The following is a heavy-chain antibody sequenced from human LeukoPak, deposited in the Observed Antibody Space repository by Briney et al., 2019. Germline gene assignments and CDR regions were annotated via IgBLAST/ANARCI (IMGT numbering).Heavy chain of an antibody. CDR1: GGSFSGYY. V-gene: IGHV4-30-4*08. J-gene: IGHJ3*02. CDR2: IYYSGST. D-gene: IGHD4-17*01. Sequence: SETLSLTCAVYGGSFSGYYWSWIRQPPGKGLEWIGYIYYSGSTYYNPSLKSRVTISVDTSKNQFSLKLSSVTAADTAVYYCASRTTVTNGGAFDIWGQGTMVTVSS. CDR3: ASRTTVTNGGAFDI.